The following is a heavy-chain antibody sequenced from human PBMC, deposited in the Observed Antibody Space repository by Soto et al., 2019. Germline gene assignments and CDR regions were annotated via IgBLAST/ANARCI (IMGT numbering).Heavy chain of an antibody. J-gene: IGHJ5*02. Sequence: GGSLRLSCAASGFTFSSYAMNWVRQAPGRGLEWVSTISYDGGNTYYPHSVKGRFTISRDNSKNTLYLQMNSLRAEDAAVYYCANGGIGRFDPWGQGTLVTVSS. CDR2: ISYDGGNT. CDR3: ANGGIGRFDP. V-gene: IGHV3-23*01. D-gene: IGHD2-21*01. CDR1: GFTFSSYA.